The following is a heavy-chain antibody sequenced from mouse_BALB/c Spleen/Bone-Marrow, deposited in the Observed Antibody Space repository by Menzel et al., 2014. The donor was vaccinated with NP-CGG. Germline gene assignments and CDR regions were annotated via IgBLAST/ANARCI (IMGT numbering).Heavy chain of an antibody. J-gene: IGHJ4*01. V-gene: IGHV1-9*01. CDR1: GYTFSCYW. CDR3: ASRYDTMDY. CDR2: ILPGSGSI. Sequence: VQLQESGAELMKPGATVKISCKATGYTFSCYWIEWVKQRPGHGLEWIGEILPGSGSIKYNEKFKGKATFTADTSSNTAYMQLSSLTSEDSAVYYCASRYDTMDYWGQGTSVTVSS.